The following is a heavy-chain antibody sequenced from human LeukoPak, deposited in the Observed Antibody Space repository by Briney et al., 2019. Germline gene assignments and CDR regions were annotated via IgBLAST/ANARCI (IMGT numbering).Heavy chain of an antibody. CDR3: ARERITMVRGSPIDPDSQDYYYYGMDV. CDR2: IWYDGSNK. V-gene: IGHV3-33*01. D-gene: IGHD3-10*01. CDR1: GFTFSSYG. J-gene: IGHJ6*04. Sequence: GGSLRLSCAASGFTFSSYGMHWVRQAPGKGLEWVAVIWYDGSNKYYADSVKGRFTISRDNSKNTLYLQMNSLRAEDTAVYYCARERITMVRGSPIDPDSQDYYYYGMDVWGKGTMVTVSS.